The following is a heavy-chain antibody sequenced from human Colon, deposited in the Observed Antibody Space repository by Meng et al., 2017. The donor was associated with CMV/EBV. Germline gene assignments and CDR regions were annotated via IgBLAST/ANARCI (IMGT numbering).Heavy chain of an antibody. V-gene: IGHV4-39*07. D-gene: IGHD6-13*01. J-gene: IGHJ4*02. CDR2: IFDSGSA. CDR3: VRDHGSSSWFFY. CDR1: GGSVNRNTYY. Sequence: HPQESGPGLGNPSDTLSLTCTSSGGSVNRNTYYWGWIRQPPGKSLEWIGTIFDSGSAFYNPSLQSRVSVSIDMSRNQLSLSLSSVTAADTAVYYCVRDHGSSSWFFYWGQGTLVTVSS.